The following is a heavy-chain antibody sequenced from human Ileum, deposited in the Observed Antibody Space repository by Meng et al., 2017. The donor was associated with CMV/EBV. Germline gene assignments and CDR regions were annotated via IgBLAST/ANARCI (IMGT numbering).Heavy chain of an antibody. Sequence: GESLKISCAASGFTFSSYWMSWVRQAPGKGLEWVANIKQDGSEKYYVDSVKGRFTISRDNAKNSLYLQMNGLRAEDTAVYYCARDRTPYYDFWSGYYLRPSWFDPWSQGTLVTVSS. CDR2: IKQDGSEK. D-gene: IGHD3-3*01. V-gene: IGHV3-7*01. CDR1: GFTFSSYW. CDR3: ARDRTPYYDFWSGYYLRPSWFDP. J-gene: IGHJ5*02.